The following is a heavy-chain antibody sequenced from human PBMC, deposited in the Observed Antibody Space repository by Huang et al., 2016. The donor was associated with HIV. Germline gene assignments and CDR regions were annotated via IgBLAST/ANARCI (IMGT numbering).Heavy chain of an antibody. V-gene: IGHV1-2*02. D-gene: IGHD2-21*01. CDR1: GSALTGYY. J-gene: IGHJ1*01. CDR3: AKAGRVIVGAREFFQH. CDR2: TNRNRVGT. Sequence: QVQLVQSGAEVGEPGASVNVSCKASGSALTGYYIHWVRQAPGQGLEVRGWTNRNRVGTNNAQKFQGRVTMTRDTSINTAYMELSRLRSDDTAVYYCAKAGRVIVGAREFFQHWGQGTLVIVSS.